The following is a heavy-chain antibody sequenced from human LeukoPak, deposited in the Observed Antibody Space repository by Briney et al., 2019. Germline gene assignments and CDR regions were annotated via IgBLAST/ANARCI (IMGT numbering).Heavy chain of an antibody. CDR3: AKERRYCGGDCYPIQIDY. J-gene: IGHJ4*02. D-gene: IGHD2-21*02. V-gene: IGHV3-23*01. CDR2: ISDNSDST. CDR1: GFNFNIYT. Sequence: GGSLRPSCAASGFNFNIYTMSWVRQAPGKGLEWVSIISDNSDSTYYADSVKGRFTISRDNSKNTLYLQMNSLRAEDTAVYYCAKERRYCGGDCYPIQIDYWGQGTLLTVSS.